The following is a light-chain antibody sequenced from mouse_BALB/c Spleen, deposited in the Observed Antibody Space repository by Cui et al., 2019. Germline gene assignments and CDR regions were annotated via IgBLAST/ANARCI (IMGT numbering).Light chain of an antibody. CDR1: SSVSY. V-gene: IGKV4-68*01. CDR2: LTS. CDR3: QQWSSNPPT. J-gene: IGKJ2*01. Sequence: QIVLTQPPALMSASPGEKVTMTCSASSSVSYMYWYQQKPRSSPKPWIYLTSNLASGVPARFSGSGSGTSYSLTISSMEAEDAATYYCQQWSSNPPTFGGGTKLEI.